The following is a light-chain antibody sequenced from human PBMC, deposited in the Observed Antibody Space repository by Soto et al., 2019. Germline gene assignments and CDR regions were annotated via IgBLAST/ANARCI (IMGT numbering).Light chain of an antibody. J-gene: IGKJ1*01. CDR1: QSVSSN. CDR3: QQYNNWPPWT. Sequence: EIVMTQSPATLSVSPGERATLSCRASQSVSSNLAWYQQKPGQAPRLLIYGASTRATGIQARFSGSGSGTEFTLPISSLQSEDFAVYYCQQYNNWPPWTFGQGTKVEL. CDR2: GAS. V-gene: IGKV3-15*01.